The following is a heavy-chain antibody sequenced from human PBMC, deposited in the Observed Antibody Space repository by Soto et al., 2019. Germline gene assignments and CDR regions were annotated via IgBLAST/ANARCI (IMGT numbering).Heavy chain of an antibody. CDR1: GFTFSSYA. D-gene: IGHD2-2*01. V-gene: IGHV3-23*01. CDR3: AKGGNPSQGVVVPAAMSLNWFDP. Sequence: GGSLRLSCAASGFTFSSYAMSWVRQAPGKGLEWVSAISGSGGSTYYADSVKGRFTISRDNSKNTLYLQMNSLRAEDTAVYYCAKGGNPSQGVVVPAAMSLNWFDPWGQGTLVTVSS. CDR2: ISGSGGST. J-gene: IGHJ5*02.